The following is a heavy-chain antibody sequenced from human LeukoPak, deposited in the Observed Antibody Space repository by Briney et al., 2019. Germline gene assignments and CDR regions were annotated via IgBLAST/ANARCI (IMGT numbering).Heavy chain of an antibody. V-gene: IGHV1-8*03. D-gene: IGHD2-2*01. CDR3: ARGQIPAAPYYYYYYMDV. CDR2: MNPNSGNT. Sequence: ASVKVSCKASGYTFTSYDINWVRQATGQGLEWMGWMNPNSGNTGYAQKFRGRVTITRNTSISTAYMELSSLRSEDTAVYYCARGQIPAAPYYYYYYMDVWGKGTTVTVSS. CDR1: GYTFTSYD. J-gene: IGHJ6*03.